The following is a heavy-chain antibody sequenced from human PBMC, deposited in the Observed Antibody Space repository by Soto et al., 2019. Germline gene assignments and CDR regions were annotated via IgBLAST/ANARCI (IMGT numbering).Heavy chain of an antibody. CDR2: INGDGSNT. Sequence: HPGGSLRLSCAASGFTFSSYWMHWVRQAPGKGLVWVSRINGDGSNTNYADSVKGRFTISRDNAKNTLYLQMNSLRADDTAVYYCARVCTGGSCYQFDSWGQGTLVTVSS. V-gene: IGHV3-74*01. J-gene: IGHJ4*02. CDR3: ARVCTGGSCYQFDS. D-gene: IGHD2-15*01. CDR1: GFTFSSYW.